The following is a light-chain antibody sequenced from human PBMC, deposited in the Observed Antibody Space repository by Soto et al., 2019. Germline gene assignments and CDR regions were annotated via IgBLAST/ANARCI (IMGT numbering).Light chain of an antibody. V-gene: IGKV3-11*01. J-gene: IGKJ4*01. CDR2: DAS. CDR3: QQRCYWPSA. Sequence: IVLTQSPDTLSLSPGETATLSCTASQSISDYLAWYQQKPGQPPRLLIYDASNRATGLPGRFRGRGSGTVFSLTSSSLEAEYVAIYYCQQRCYWPSAFGGGTRVEIK. CDR1: QSISDY.